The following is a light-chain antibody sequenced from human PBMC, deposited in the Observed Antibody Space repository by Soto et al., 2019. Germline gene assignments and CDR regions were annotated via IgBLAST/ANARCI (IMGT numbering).Light chain of an antibody. CDR1: QSVLYSSNNKNY. V-gene: IGKV4-1*01. J-gene: IGKJ3*01. Sequence: DIVMTQSPDSLAVSLGERATINCKSSQSVLYSSNNKNYLAWYQQKPGQPPKLLIYWASTRESGVPDRFSGSGSGTDFTLTIRRLQAEDVAVYYCQQYYSTWITFGPGTKVDIQ. CDR2: WAS. CDR3: QQYYSTWIT.